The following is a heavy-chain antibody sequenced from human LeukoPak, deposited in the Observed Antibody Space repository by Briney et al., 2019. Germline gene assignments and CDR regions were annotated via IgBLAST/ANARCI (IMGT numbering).Heavy chain of an antibody. CDR1: GFTFRHYA. CDR2: LSFDGAHK. J-gene: IGHJ6*03. CDR3: ATYSSSPQDYYYMDV. Sequence: GGSLRLSCAASGFTFRHYAVHWVRQAPGRGLEWVAVLSFDGAHKYYAESVKGRFTISKDNSNNTLFLQMNSLRAEDTAVYYCATYSSSPQDYYYMDVWGKGTTVTVSS. D-gene: IGHD6-6*01. V-gene: IGHV3-30*04.